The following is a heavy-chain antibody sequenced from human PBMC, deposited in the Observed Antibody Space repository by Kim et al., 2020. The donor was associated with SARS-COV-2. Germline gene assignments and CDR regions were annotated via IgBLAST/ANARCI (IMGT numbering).Heavy chain of an antibody. J-gene: IGHJ5*02. CDR2: IYYSGST. CDR3: ARRGSYTGGDFDP. Sequence: SETLSLTCTVSGGSISSSSYYWGWIRQPPGKGLEWIGSIYYSGSTYYNPSLKSRVTISVDTSKNQFSLKLSSVTAADTAVYYCARRGSYTGGDFDPWGQGTLVTVSS. V-gene: IGHV4-39*01. D-gene: IGHD1-26*01. CDR1: GGSISSSSYY.